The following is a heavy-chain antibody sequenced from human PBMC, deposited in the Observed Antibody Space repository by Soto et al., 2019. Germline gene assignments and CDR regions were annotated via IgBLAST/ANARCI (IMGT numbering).Heavy chain of an antibody. D-gene: IGHD6-19*01. CDR3: ARDLTSGWYRYYYYYYGMDV. Sequence: GGSLRLSCAASGFTFSSYAMHWVRQAPGKGLEWVAVISYDGSNKYYADSVKGRFTISRDNSKNTLYLQMNSLRAEDTAVYYCARDLTSGWYRYYYYYYGMDVWGQGTTVTVSS. J-gene: IGHJ6*02. CDR1: GFTFSSYA. V-gene: IGHV3-30-3*01. CDR2: ISYDGSNK.